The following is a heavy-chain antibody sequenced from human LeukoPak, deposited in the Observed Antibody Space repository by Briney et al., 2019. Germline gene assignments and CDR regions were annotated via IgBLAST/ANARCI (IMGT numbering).Heavy chain of an antibody. V-gene: IGHV3-7*05. CDR3: ASRIAAAARFDY. D-gene: IGHD6-13*01. CDR1: GFTFSSHW. Sequence: GGSLRLSCAASGFTFSSHWMSWVRQAPGKGLEWVANIKQDGSEKDYVDSVKGRFTISRDNAKNSLYLQMNSLRAEDTAIYYRASRIAAAARFDYWGQGTLVTVSS. J-gene: IGHJ4*02. CDR2: IKQDGSEK.